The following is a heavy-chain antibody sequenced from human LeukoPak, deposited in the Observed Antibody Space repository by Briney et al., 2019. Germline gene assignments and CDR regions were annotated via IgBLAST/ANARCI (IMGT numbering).Heavy chain of an antibody. CDR2: ISHLWRT. CDR3: ARDLVTLTKGFDM. V-gene: IGHV4-59*11. D-gene: IGHD4-17*01. J-gene: IGHJ3*02. CDR1: GHSLISHY. Sequence: AATLSLTCAVSGHSLISHYWTWLRQSPGTGLDRIGYISHLWRTIYNPSLKRLDTIPIETPKNPVSLKQKSVTPADTALYCWARDLVTLTKGFDMWGQGKRVSV.